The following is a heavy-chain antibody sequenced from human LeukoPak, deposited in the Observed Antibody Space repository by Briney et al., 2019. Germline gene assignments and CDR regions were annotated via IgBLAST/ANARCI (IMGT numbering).Heavy chain of an antibody. V-gene: IGHV4-59*08. CDR2: IYYSGST. J-gene: IGHJ4*02. Sequence: SETLSLTCTVSGGSISSYYWSWVRQPPGKGLEWIGYIYYSGSTNYNPCRKSRVTITVDTSKNQFSLKLSSVTAADTAVYYCASLFFDTSGYVDQWGQGTLVTVSS. CDR3: ASLFFDTSGYVDQ. CDR1: GGSISSYY. D-gene: IGHD3-22*01.